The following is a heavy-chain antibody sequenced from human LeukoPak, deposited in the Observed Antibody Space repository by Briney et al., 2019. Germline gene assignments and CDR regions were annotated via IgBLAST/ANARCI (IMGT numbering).Heavy chain of an antibody. J-gene: IGHJ4*02. CDR1: GYAFTGYY. CDR3: ARDTSGWYNY. Sequence: ASVKVSCKASGYAFTGYYIHWARQAPGQGLEWMGWINPDRGGTYYAQKFQGRVTMTRDTSISAAYMELSRLRSDDTAVYYCARDTSGWYNYWGQGTLVTVSS. CDR2: INPDRGGT. V-gene: IGHV1-2*02. D-gene: IGHD6-19*01.